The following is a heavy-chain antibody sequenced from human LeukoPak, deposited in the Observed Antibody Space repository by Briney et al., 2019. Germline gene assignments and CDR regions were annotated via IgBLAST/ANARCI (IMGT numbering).Heavy chain of an antibody. CDR2: IYYSGST. D-gene: IGHD6-6*01. J-gene: IGHJ4*02. CDR1: GGSISSGDYY. Sequence: PSETLSLTCTVSGGSISSGDYYWSWIRQPPGKGLEWIGYIYYSGSTYYNPSLKSRVTISVDTSKNQFSLKLSSVSAADTAVYYCARGHEYLVSVIDYWEQGTLVTVSS. CDR3: ARGHEYLVSVIDY. V-gene: IGHV4-30-4*08.